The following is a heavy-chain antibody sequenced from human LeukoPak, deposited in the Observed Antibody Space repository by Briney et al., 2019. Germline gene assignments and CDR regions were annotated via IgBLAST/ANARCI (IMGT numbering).Heavy chain of an antibody. CDR3: ARDATEYGDSHFDW. CDR1: GFTFSSYG. CDR2: IWNDGSHQ. Sequence: GGSLRLSCSASGFTFSSYGMHWVRQAPGKGLEWVAVIWNDGSHQYYADSEKGRFTTSRDNSRNTVYLQMNRLRVGDTAVYYCARDATEYGDSHFDWWGQGTLVTVSS. D-gene: IGHD4-17*01. V-gene: IGHV3-33*01. J-gene: IGHJ4*02.